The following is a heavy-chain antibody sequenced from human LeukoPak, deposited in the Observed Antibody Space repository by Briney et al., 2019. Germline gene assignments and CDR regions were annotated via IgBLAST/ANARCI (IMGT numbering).Heavy chain of an antibody. Sequence: SETLSLTCAVYGGSFSGYYWSWIRQPPGKGLDWIGEIIHSGGTNYNPSLKSRVTISVDTSKNQFSLNLNSIDAADTAVYYCARGYSSGADWFDPWGQGTLVTVPS. V-gene: IGHV4-34*01. CDR2: IIHSGGT. CDR3: ARGYSSGADWFDP. D-gene: IGHD6-19*01. CDR1: GGSFSGYY. J-gene: IGHJ5*02.